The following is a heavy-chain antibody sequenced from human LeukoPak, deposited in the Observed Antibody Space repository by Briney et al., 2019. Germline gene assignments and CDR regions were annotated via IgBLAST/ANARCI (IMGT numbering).Heavy chain of an antibody. CDR2: IWYDGSNK. CDR1: GFTFRNYG. J-gene: IGHJ4*02. V-gene: IGHV3-33*01. CDR3: ARDRGAAADY. Sequence: PGGSLRLSCAASGFTFRNYGMHWVRQTPGKGLEWEAVIWYDGSNKYYGDSVKGRFTISRDNSKNTVHLQMNSLRAEDTAVYYCARDRGAAADYWGQGTLVIVSS. D-gene: IGHD6-13*01.